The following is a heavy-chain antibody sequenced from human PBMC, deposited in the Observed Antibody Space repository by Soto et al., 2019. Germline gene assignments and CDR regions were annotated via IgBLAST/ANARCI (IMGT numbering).Heavy chain of an antibody. D-gene: IGHD6-6*01. V-gene: IGHV2-5*01. CDR3: ARRQKDSSSLD. CDR2: IYWNDDK. J-gene: IGHJ4*02. Sequence: QITLKESGPTLVKPTQTLTLTCTFSGFSLTTSGVGLGWIRQPPGKALEWLALIYWNDDKRYSPSLKSRLTITKHHSKNQVVLTMTNMDPVDTATYYGARRQKDSSSLDWGQGTLVTVSS. CDR1: GFSLTTSGVG.